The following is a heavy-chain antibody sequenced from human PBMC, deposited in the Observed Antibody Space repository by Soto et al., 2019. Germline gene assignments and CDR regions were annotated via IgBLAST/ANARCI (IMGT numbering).Heavy chain of an antibody. D-gene: IGHD3-16*01. Sequence: EVQLVESGGGLVQPGGSLRLSCTASGFTFNTYNMNWVRQAPGKGLEWVSYISSSSYTISYADSIKGRFTISRDNAKKSLYLQMNSLRDEDTAVYYCAREMSLSGGAYFDYWGQGTLISVSS. CDR1: GFTFNTYN. CDR3: AREMSLSGGAYFDY. J-gene: IGHJ4*02. V-gene: IGHV3-48*02. CDR2: ISSSSYTI.